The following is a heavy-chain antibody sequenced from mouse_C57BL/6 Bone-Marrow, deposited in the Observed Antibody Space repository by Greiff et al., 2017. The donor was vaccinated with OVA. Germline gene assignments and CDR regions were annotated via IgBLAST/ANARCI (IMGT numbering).Heavy chain of an antibody. CDR1: GYTFTDYN. D-gene: IGHD3-1*01. V-gene: IGHV1-18*01. CDR3: ARLGGRARFAY. Sequence: VQLQQSGPELVKPGASVKIPCKASGYTFTDYNMDWVKQSHGKSLEWIGDINPNNGGTIYNQKFKGKATLTVDKSSSTAYMELRSLTSEDTAVYYCARLGGRARFAYWGQGTLVTVSA. J-gene: IGHJ3*01. CDR2: INPNNGGT.